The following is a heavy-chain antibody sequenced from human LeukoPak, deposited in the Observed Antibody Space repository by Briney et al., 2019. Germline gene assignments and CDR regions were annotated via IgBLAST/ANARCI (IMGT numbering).Heavy chain of an antibody. J-gene: IGHJ4*02. CDR1: GFTFSSYA. CDR2: ISSSGSTI. CDR3: ASVYDFWVLAY. Sequence: GGSLRLSCAASGFTFSSYAIHWVRQAPGKGLEWVSYISSSGSTIYYADSVKGRFTISRDNAKNSLYLQMNSLRAEDTAVYYCASVYDFWVLAYWGQGTLVTVSS. D-gene: IGHD3-3*01. V-gene: IGHV3-48*04.